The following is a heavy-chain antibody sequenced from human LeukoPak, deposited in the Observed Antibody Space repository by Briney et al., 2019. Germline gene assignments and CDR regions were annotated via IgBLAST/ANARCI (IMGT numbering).Heavy chain of an antibody. V-gene: IGHV3-30-3*01. J-gene: IGHJ4*02. Sequence: GRSLRLSCAASGFTFSSYAMHWVRQAPGMGLEWVAVISYDGSNKYYADSVKGRFTISRDNSKNTLYLQMNSLRAEDTAVYYCARDRRRFGELTFDYWGQGTLVTVSS. CDR1: GFTFSSYA. D-gene: IGHD3-10*01. CDR2: ISYDGSNK. CDR3: ARDRRRFGELTFDY.